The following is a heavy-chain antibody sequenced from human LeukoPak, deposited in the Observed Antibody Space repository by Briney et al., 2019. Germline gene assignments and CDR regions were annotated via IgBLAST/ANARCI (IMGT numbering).Heavy chain of an antibody. CDR1: GFTFSSYS. Sequence: GGSLRLSCAASGFTFSSYSMNWVRQAPGKGLEWVSYISSSSSTIYYADSVKGRFTISRDNAKNSLYLQMNSLRDEDTAVYYCARKKGYCSSTSCLYYYYYGMDVWGQGTTVTVSS. CDR3: ARKKGYCSSTSCLYYYYYGMDV. J-gene: IGHJ6*02. V-gene: IGHV3-48*02. D-gene: IGHD2-2*01. CDR2: ISSSSSTI.